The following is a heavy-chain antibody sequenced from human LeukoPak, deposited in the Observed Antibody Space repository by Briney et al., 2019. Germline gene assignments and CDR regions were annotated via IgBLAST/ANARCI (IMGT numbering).Heavy chain of an antibody. CDR1: GGSISSYY. D-gene: IGHD6-19*01. Sequence: PSETLSLTCTVSGGSISSYYWSWIRQPPGKGLEWIGYIYYSGSANYNPSLKSRVTISVDTSKNQFSLKLSSVTAADTAVYYCARDSGVLGYSSGWYDYWGQGTLVTVSS. CDR3: ARDSGVLGYSSGWYDY. V-gene: IGHV4-59*01. CDR2: IYYSGSA. J-gene: IGHJ4*02.